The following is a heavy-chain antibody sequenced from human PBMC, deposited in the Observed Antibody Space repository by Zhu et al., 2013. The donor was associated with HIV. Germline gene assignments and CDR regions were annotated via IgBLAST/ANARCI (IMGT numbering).Heavy chain of an antibody. V-gene: IGHV1-69*08. D-gene: IGHD2-2*02. Sequence: QVQLVQSGAEVKKPGSSVKVSCKASGGTFSSYTISWVRQAPGQGLEWMGRIIPILGIANYAQKFQGRVTITADKSTSTAYMELSSLRSEDTAVYYCAREYCSSTSCYTGKPYHRMDVWGQGTTVTVSS. CDR3: AREYCSSTSCYTGKPYHRMDV. J-gene: IGHJ6*02. CDR2: IIPILGIA. CDR1: GGTFSSYT.